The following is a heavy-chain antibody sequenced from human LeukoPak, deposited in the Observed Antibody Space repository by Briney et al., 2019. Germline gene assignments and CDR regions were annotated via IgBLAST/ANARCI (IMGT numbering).Heavy chain of an antibody. CDR2: IPYDGSNK. CDR3: ARDQRYSSSAYYYYYYMDV. CDR1: GFTFSSYA. J-gene: IGHJ6*03. Sequence: GGSLRLSCAASGFTFSSYAMHWVRQAPGKGLEWVAVIPYDGSNKYYADSVKGRFTISRDNSKNTLYLQMNSLRAEDTAVYYCARDQRYSSSAYYYYYYMDVWGKGTTVTVSS. V-gene: IGHV3-30-3*01. D-gene: IGHD6-6*01.